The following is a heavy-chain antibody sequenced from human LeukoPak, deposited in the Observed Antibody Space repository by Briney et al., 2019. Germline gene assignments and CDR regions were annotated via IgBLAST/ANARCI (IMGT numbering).Heavy chain of an antibody. J-gene: IGHJ4*02. CDR1: GGSFSGYY. CDR2: INHSGST. D-gene: IGHD3-22*01. Sequence: SETLSLTCAVYGGSFSGYYWSWIRQPPGKGLEWIGEINHSGSTNYNPSLKSRVTISVDTSKNQFSLKLSSVTAADTAVYYCARSDSSGYYYRVFDYWGQGTLVTVSS. CDR3: ARSDSSGYYYRVFDY. V-gene: IGHV4-34*01.